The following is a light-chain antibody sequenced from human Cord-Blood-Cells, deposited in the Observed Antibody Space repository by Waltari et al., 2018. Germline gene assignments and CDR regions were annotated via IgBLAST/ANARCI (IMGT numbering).Light chain of an antibody. Sequence: EIVLTQSPATLSLSPGERATLSCRASQSVSSYLAWYQQKPGQAPRLLIYDASNRATGIPARFSGSGSGTDFTLTIISLEPEDFAVYYCQQRCNWPPVTFGGGTKVEIK. J-gene: IGKJ4*01. CDR2: DAS. V-gene: IGKV3-11*01. CDR3: QQRCNWPPVT. CDR1: QSVSSY.